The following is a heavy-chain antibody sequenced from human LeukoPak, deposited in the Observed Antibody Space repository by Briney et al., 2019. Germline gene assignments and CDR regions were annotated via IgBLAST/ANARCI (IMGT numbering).Heavy chain of an antibody. D-gene: IGHD3-9*01. CDR2: IYYSGST. CDR3: ARGRYDILTGYPLGYFDY. Sequence: SETLSLTCTVSGGSISSYYWSWIRQPPGKGLEWIGYIYYSGSTNYNPSLKSRVTISVDTSKNQFSLKLSSVTAADTAVYYCARGRYDILTGYPLGYFDYWGQGTLVTASS. V-gene: IGHV4-59*01. J-gene: IGHJ4*02. CDR1: GGSISSYY.